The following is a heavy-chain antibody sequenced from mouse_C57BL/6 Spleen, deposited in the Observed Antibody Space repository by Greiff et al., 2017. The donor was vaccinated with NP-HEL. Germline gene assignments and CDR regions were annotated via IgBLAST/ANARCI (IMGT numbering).Heavy chain of an antibody. CDR3: ARLILRYFDV. J-gene: IGHJ1*03. D-gene: IGHD1-1*01. CDR1: GYTFTSYG. V-gene: IGHV1-81*01. Sequence: VKLVESGAELARPGASVKLSCKASGYTFTSYGISWVKQRTGQGLEWIGEIYPRSGNTYYNEKFKGKATLTADKSSSTAYMELRSLTSEDSAVYFCARLILRYFDVWGTGTTVTVSS. CDR2: IYPRSGNT.